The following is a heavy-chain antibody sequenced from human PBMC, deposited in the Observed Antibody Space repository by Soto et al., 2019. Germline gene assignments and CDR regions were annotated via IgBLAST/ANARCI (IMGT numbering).Heavy chain of an antibody. Sequence: PGGSLRLSCAASGFTFSSYSMNWVRQAPGKGLEWVSYISSSSSTIYYTDSVKGRFTISRDNAKNSLYLQMNSLRDEDTAAYYCARAGVYSSGWYVEYFDYWGQGTLVTVSS. CDR1: GFTFSSYS. J-gene: IGHJ4*02. D-gene: IGHD6-19*01. CDR2: ISSSSSTI. CDR3: ARAGVYSSGWYVEYFDY. V-gene: IGHV3-48*02.